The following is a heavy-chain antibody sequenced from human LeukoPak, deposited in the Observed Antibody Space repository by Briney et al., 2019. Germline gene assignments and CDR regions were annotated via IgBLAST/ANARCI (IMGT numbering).Heavy chain of an antibody. CDR3: ARFYCSSTSCWSPFDY. CDR2: ISGSGGST. CDR1: GFTFSSYA. D-gene: IGHD2-2*01. J-gene: IGHJ4*02. Sequence: GGSLRLSCAASGFTFSSYAMSWVRQAPGKGLEWVSAISGSGGSTYYADSVKDRFTISRDNSKNTLYLQMNSLRAEDTAVYYCARFYCSSTSCWSPFDYWGQGTLVTVSS. V-gene: IGHV3-23*01.